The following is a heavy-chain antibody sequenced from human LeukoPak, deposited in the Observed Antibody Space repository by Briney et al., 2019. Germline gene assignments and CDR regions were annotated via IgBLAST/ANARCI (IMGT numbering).Heavy chain of an antibody. Sequence: ASVKVSCKASGYTFTDYYMRWVRQAPGQGLEWMGRINPNSGGTNYAQKFQGRVTMTRDTSISTAYMDLSRLRSDDTALYYCARESSSTGVDFWGQGTLVTVSS. V-gene: IGHV1-2*06. D-gene: IGHD1-26*01. CDR1: GYTFTDYY. J-gene: IGHJ4*02. CDR3: ARESSSTGVDF. CDR2: INPNSGGT.